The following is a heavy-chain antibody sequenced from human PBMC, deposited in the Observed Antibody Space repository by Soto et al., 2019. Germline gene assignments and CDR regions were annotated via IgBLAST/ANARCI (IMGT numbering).Heavy chain of an antibody. CDR3: ARAPFYCSGGSCYPEYFQH. V-gene: IGHV4-34*01. J-gene: IGHJ1*01. CDR1: GGSFSGYY. CDR2: INHSGST. Sequence: SETLSLTCAVYGGSFSGYYWSWIRQPPGKGLEWIGEINHSGSTNYNPSLKSRVTISVDTSKNQFSLKLSSVTAADTAVYYCARAPFYCSGGSCYPEYFQHWGQGTLVTVSS. D-gene: IGHD2-15*01.